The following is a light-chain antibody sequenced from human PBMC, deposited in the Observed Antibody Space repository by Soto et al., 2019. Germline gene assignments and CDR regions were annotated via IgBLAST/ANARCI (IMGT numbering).Light chain of an antibody. CDR3: QQSYSTPYT. Sequence: DIQMTQSPSSLSASVGDRVTITCRASQSISTYLNWYQQKPGKAPKLLIYAESSLQSGVPSRFCVSGSGTDFTLAISSLQPEDFAKYCCQQSYSTPYTFGKGTKLEIK. CDR1: QSISTY. J-gene: IGKJ2*01. CDR2: AES. V-gene: IGKV1-39*01.